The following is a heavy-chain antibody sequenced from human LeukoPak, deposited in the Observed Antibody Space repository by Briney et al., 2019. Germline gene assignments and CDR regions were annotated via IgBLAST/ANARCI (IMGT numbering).Heavy chain of an antibody. CDR3: AREGATTTVTMDAFDI. CDR1: GGSLSSGSYS. CDR2: IYHSGST. Sequence: SETLSLTCAVSGGSLSSGSYSWSWIRQPPGKGLEWIGYIYHSGSTYYNPSLKSRVTISVDRSKNQFSLKLSSVTAADTAVYYCAREGATTTVTMDAFDIWGQGTMVTVSS. V-gene: IGHV4-30-2*01. J-gene: IGHJ3*02. D-gene: IGHD4-17*01.